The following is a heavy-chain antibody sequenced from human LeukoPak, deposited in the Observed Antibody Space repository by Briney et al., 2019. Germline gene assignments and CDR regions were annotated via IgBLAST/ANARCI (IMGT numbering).Heavy chain of an antibody. CDR2: LWYDGSNK. Sequence: GGSLRLSCAASGFTFSTYGMHWVRQAPGKGLEWGAVLWYDGSNKYYADSVKGRFTISRDNSHNTLYLQMNSLRAEDTAVYYCARAGSGSNYYYGLDVWGQGTTVTVSS. CDR3: ARAGSGSNYYYGLDV. D-gene: IGHD3-10*01. J-gene: IGHJ6*02. CDR1: GFTFSTYG. V-gene: IGHV3-33*01.